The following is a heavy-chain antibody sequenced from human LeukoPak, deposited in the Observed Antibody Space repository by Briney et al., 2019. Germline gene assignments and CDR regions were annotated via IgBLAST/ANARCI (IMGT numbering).Heavy chain of an antibody. J-gene: IGHJ4*02. D-gene: IGHD3-9*01. CDR3: ARQRGDILTGYYMPRGFDY. CDR1: GFTFSSYG. V-gene: IGHV3-23*01. Sequence: GGSLRLSCVASGFTFSSYGMSWVRQAPGKGLEWVSAISGNAADTFYADSVKGRFTISRDNAKNSLYLQMNSLRAEDTAVYYCARQRGDILTGYYMPRGFDYWGQGTLVTVSS. CDR2: ISGNAADT.